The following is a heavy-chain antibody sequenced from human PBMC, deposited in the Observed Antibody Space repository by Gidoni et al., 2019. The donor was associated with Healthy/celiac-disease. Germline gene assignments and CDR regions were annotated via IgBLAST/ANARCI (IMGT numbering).Heavy chain of an antibody. J-gene: IGHJ4*02. D-gene: IGHD6-13*01. CDR1: GFPFDDYA. CDR3: AKDLTGYSSSGFDY. Sequence: DVQLVESWGCLVQPGRSLILSCSASGFPFDDYAMHWVRQAPGKGLEWVSGISWNSGSIGYADSVKGRFTISRDNAKNSLYLQMNSLRAEDTALYYCAKDLTGYSSSGFDYWGQGTLVTVSS. CDR2: ISWNSGSI. V-gene: IGHV3-9*01.